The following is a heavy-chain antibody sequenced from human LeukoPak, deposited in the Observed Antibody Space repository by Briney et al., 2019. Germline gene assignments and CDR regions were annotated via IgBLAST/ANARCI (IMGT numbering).Heavy chain of an antibody. CDR1: GGSISSYY. CDR3: ARMVLGYSNSWYQFDY. Sequence: PSETLSLTCTVSGGSISSYYWSWIRQPPGKGLEWVGWIYYTGSTNYNPSLESRVTFSVDTSKNQFSLKLSSVTAADTAVYYCARMVLGYSNSWYQFDYWGQGTLVTVSS. D-gene: IGHD6-13*01. V-gene: IGHV4-59*01. CDR2: IYYTGST. J-gene: IGHJ4*02.